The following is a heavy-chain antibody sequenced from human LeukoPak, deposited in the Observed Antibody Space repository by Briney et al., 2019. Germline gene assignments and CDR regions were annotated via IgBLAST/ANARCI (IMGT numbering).Heavy chain of an antibody. CDR1: GYTLTELS. J-gene: IGHJ3*02. CDR3: ASSSGYSNDAFDI. V-gene: IGHV7-4-1*02. Sequence: ASVKVSCKVSGYTLTELSMHWVRQAPGQGLEWMGWINTNTGNPTYAQGFTGRFVFSLDTSVSTAYLQISSLKAEDTAVYYCASSSGYSNDAFDIWGQGTMVTVSS. D-gene: IGHD3-22*01. CDR2: INTNTGNP.